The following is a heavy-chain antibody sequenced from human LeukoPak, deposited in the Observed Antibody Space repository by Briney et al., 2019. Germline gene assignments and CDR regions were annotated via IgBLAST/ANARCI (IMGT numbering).Heavy chain of an antibody. CDR2: ISWNSGSI. J-gene: IGHJ4*02. V-gene: IGHV3-9*01. CDR3: AIDLDYDILTGYPDG. D-gene: IGHD3-9*01. Sequence: GGSLRLSCAPSVFTFYEYAMHWVRHAPGKGLECVSGISWNSGSIGYADSVKGRFTISRDNAKNSLDLQMNSQRAEDTALYCCAIDLDYDILTGYPDGWGQGTLVTVSS. CDR1: VFTFYEYA.